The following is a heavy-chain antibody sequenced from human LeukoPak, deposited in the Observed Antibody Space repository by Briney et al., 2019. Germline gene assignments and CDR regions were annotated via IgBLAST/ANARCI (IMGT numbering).Heavy chain of an antibody. CDR1: GYTFTGYY. Sequence: ASVKVSCKASGYTFTGYYMHWVRQAPGQGLEWIGRINPNSGDTNYAQKFQGRVTMTRDMSINTAYMELSSLRSDDTAVYYCARRSVPGPFDYWGQGTLVTVSS. CDR3: ARRSVPGPFDY. V-gene: IGHV1-2*06. D-gene: IGHD6-19*01. J-gene: IGHJ4*02. CDR2: INPNSGDT.